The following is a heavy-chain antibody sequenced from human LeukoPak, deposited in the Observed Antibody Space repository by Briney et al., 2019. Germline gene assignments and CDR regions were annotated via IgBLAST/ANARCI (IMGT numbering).Heavy chain of an antibody. D-gene: IGHD5-18*01. CDR1: VFTFSIYG. V-gene: IGHV3-30*18. Sequence: GGSLRLSCAASVFTFSIYGMHWVRQAPGKGLEWVAVISYDGSNKYYADSVKGRFTISRDNSKNTPYLQMNSLRAEDTAVYYCAKGDLDTAMAVDYWGQGTLVTVSS. J-gene: IGHJ4*02. CDR3: AKGDLDTAMAVDY. CDR2: ISYDGSNK.